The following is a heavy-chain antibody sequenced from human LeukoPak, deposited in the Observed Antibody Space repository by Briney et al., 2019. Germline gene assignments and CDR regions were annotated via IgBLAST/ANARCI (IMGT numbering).Heavy chain of an antibody. CDR2: IHPGKSDT. V-gene: IGHV5-51*01. J-gene: IGHJ5*02. Sequence: GESLKISCQASGYTFTDSWIAWVRQRPGKGREWMGIIHPGKSDTRYSPSSQGQGTISVDNSINTAYLQWSSLKASDTAMYYCTRSHYDSSGYLTWGQGTLVTDSS. CDR3: TRSHYDSSGYLT. CDR1: GYTFTDSW. D-gene: IGHD3-22*01.